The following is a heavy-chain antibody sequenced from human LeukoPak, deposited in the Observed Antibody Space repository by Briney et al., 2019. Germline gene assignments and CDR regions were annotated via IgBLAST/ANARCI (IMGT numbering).Heavy chain of an antibody. V-gene: IGHV4-59*01. J-gene: IGHJ4*02. Sequence: SETLSLTCTVSGVSISSYYWSWIRQPPGKGLEWIGYIYYSGSTNYNPSLKSRVTISVDTSKNQFPLKLSSVTAADTAVYYCARIMGHFDFWGPGTLVTVSS. D-gene: IGHD1-26*01. CDR2: IYYSGST. CDR3: ARIMGHFDF. CDR1: GVSISSYY.